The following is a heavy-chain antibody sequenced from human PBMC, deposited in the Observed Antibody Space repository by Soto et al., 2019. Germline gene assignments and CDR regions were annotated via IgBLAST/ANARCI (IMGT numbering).Heavy chain of an antibody. Sequence: EVQLVESGGGLIQPGGSLRLSCAASGFNFIRKYMIWVRQAPGKGLEWVSILYSGGTTYYADSVKGRFTISRDTSENTLYLQMNSLRAEDTAVDYCARGLYDSGSFYFDFWGQVTLVTVSS. CDR2: LYSGGTT. V-gene: IGHV3-53*01. CDR1: GFNFIRKY. D-gene: IGHD3-10*01. CDR3: ARGLYDSGSFYFDF. J-gene: IGHJ4*02.